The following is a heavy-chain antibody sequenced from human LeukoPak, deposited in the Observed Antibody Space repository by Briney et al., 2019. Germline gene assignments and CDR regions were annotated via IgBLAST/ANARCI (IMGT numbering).Heavy chain of an antibody. CDR2: MNTSRGNT. J-gene: IGHJ4*02. CDR1: GYTFTSYD. V-gene: IGHV1-8*01. CDR3: ARGSKLRGEVVVTAKSFDY. Sequence: ASVKVSCKASGYTFTSYDISWVRHATGDWIGWMGWMNTSRGNTGYAQKFEGRVAMTRNISTSTACMGLSCVRTEETAVYYCARGSKLRGEVVVTAKSFDYWGQGTLGT. D-gene: IGHD2-21*02.